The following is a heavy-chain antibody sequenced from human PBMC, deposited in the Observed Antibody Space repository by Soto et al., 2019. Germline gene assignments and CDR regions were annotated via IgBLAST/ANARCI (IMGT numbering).Heavy chain of an antibody. CDR2: IYPDDSDT. V-gene: IGHV5-51*01. CDR3: ARPGYYDSSGFFSFDH. J-gene: IGHJ4*02. Sequence: GESLKISCKASGYSFNTYWVGWVRQLPGKGLEWMGIIYPDDSDTRYSPSFQGQVTISADKSFTTVYLRWNSLKASDTAIYYCARPGYYDSSGFFSFDHCGQGTLVTVSS. D-gene: IGHD3-22*01. CDR1: GYSFNTYW.